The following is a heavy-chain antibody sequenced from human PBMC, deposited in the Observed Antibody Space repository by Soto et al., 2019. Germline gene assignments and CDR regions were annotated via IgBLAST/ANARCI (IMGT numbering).Heavy chain of an antibody. CDR3: ARGPYDFWSGYYFDY. CDR1: CGSISSGGYS. V-gene: IGHV4-30-2*01. Sequence: SETLSLTCAVSCGSISSGGYSWSWIRQPPGKGLEWIGYIYHSGSTYYNPSLKSRVTISVDRSKNQFSLKLSSVTAADTAVYYCARGPYDFWSGYYFDYWGQGTLVTVSS. J-gene: IGHJ4*02. D-gene: IGHD3-3*01. CDR2: IYHSGST.